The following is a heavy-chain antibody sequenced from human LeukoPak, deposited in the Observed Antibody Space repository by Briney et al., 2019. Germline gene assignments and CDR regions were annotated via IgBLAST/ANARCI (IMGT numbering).Heavy chain of an antibody. CDR3: ARTEYGSGSYIPFDY. D-gene: IGHD3-10*01. CDR2: IYYSGST. CDR1: GGSISSYY. J-gene: IGHJ4*02. Sequence: SETLSLTCTVSGGSISSYYWSWIRQPPGKGLEWIGYIYYSGSTNYNPSLKSRVTISVDTSKNQFSLKLSSVTAADTDVYYCARTEYGSGSYIPFDYWGQGTLVTVSS. V-gene: IGHV4-59*08.